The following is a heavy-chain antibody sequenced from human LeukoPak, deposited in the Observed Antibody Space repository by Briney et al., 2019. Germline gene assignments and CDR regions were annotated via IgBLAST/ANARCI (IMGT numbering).Heavy chain of an antibody. V-gene: IGHV3-21*01. CDR1: GFTFSSYS. D-gene: IGHD1-26*01. J-gene: IGHJ3*02. Sequence: GGSLRLSCAASGFTFSSYSMNWVRQAPGKGLEWVSSISSSSYIYYADSVKGRFTISRDNAKNSLYLQMNSLRAEDTAVYHCARALPSPLYSGSYADAFDIWGQGTMVTVSS. CDR3: ARALPSPLYSGSYADAFDI. CDR2: ISSSSYI.